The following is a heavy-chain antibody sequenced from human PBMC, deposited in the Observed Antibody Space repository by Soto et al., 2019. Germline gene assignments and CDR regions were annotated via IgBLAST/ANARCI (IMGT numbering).Heavy chain of an antibody. CDR1: GGSISSSSYY. CDR2: IYYSGST. J-gene: IGHJ4*02. CDR3: ARDRGFYSSGWTIYDY. Sequence: SETLSLTCTVSGGSISSSSYYWGWIRQPPGKGLEWIGSIYYSGSTYYNPSLKSRVTISADTSKNQFSLKLSSVTAADTAVYYCARDRGFYSSGWTIYDYWGQGTLVTVSS. V-gene: IGHV4-39*07. D-gene: IGHD6-25*01.